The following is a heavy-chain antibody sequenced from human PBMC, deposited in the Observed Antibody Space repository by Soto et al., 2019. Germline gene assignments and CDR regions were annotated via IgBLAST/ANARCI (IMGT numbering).Heavy chain of an antibody. CDR3: ARGDYYDSNGPFSDAFDI. J-gene: IGHJ3*02. CDR1: GFTFSNYW. D-gene: IGHD3-22*01. V-gene: IGHV3-7*04. Sequence: GGSLRLSCAASGFTFSNYWMSWVRQAPGKGLEWVANIKQDGSEKWYVDSVKGRFTISRDNAKNSLYLQMNSLRAEDTAVYYCARGDYYDSNGPFSDAFDIWGQGTMVTVS. CDR2: IKQDGSEK.